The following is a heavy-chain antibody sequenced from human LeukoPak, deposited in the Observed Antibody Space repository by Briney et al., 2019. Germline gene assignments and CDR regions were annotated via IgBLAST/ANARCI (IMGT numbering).Heavy chain of an antibody. V-gene: IGHV4-34*01. CDR3: ARGPVRDDGLTGISYYFGLDV. J-gene: IGHJ6*02. D-gene: IGHD2-21*02. Sequence: SETLSLTRAVYGGSFTDYYWSWIRHLPGKGLEWIGEIHHRAGANYNPSLWGRVTISADTSKNQFSLHLTSVTAADMATFYCARGPVRDDGLTGISYYFGLDVWGHGTTATVFS. CDR1: GGSFTDYY. CDR2: IHHRAGA.